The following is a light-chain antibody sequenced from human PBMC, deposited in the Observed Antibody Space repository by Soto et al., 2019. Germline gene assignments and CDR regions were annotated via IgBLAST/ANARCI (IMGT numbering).Light chain of an antibody. CDR1: QGINNF. V-gene: IGKV1-9*01. Sequence: IQLTQSPSSLSASVGDRVTITCRASQGINNFLAWYQQKPGKAPKLLIYAASTLQSGVPSRFSGSGSGTEFTLTINGLQPDDFATYYCQQYDGYSPQTFGQGTKVDIK. J-gene: IGKJ1*01. CDR3: QQYDGYSPQT. CDR2: AAS.